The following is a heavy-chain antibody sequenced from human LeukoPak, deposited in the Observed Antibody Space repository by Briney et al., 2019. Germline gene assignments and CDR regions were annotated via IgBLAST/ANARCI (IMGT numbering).Heavy chain of an antibody. CDR3: ARDQSDYDILTGYENWFDP. CDR1: GGSISSYY. Sequence: SETLSLTCTVSGGSISSYYWTWIRQPPGKGLEWIGYIYYSGSTNYNPSLKSRVTISVDTSKNQFSLKLSSVTAADTAVYYCARDQSDYDILTGYENWFDPWGQGTLVTVSP. D-gene: IGHD3-9*01. J-gene: IGHJ5*02. V-gene: IGHV4-59*01. CDR2: IYYSGST.